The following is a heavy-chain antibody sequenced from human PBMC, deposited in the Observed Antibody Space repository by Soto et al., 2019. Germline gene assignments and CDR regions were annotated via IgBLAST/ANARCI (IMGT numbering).Heavy chain of an antibody. CDR2: IYYSGST. V-gene: IGHV4-31*03. D-gene: IGHD3-10*01. CDR1: GGSISSGGYY. J-gene: IGHJ5*02. CDR3: ARDRGSRNWFDP. Sequence: SETRSLTCTVSGGSISSGGYYWSWIRQHPGKGLEWIGYIYYSGSTYYNPSLKSRVTISVDTSKNQFSLKLSSVTAADTAVYYCARDRGSRNWFDPWGQGTLVTVSS.